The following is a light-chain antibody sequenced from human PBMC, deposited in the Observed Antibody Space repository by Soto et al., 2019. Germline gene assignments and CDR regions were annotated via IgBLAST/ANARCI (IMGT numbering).Light chain of an antibody. CDR1: QGISSW. J-gene: IGKJ5*01. Sequence: DIQMNQSPSSVYASVGDRVTITFRASQGISSWLAWYQQKPGKAPKLLIYAASSLQSGVPLRFSGSGSGTDFPLPISSLQPDDSATYYCQQAHSFPITFGQGTRLAIK. CDR2: AAS. V-gene: IGKV1D-12*01. CDR3: QQAHSFPIT.